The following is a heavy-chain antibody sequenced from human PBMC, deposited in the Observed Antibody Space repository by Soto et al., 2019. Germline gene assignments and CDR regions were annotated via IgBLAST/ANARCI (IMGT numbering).Heavy chain of an antibody. V-gene: IGHV4-30-4*01. CDR3: ARLTVPGGYYYYGMDV. CDR2: IYYSGST. CDR1: GGSISSGDYY. D-gene: IGHD2-2*01. Sequence: SETLSLTCTVSGGSISSGDYYWSWIRQPPGEGLEWIGYIYYSGSTYYNPSLKSRVTISVDTSKNQFSLKLSSVTAADTAVYYCARLTVPGGYYYYGMDVWGQGTTVTVSS. J-gene: IGHJ6*02.